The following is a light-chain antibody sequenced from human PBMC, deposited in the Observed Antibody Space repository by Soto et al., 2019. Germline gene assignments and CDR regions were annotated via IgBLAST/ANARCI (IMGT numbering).Light chain of an antibody. CDR2: EVS. CDR1: SSDVGGYSR. CDR3: NSYTSSNTRV. V-gene: IGLV2-14*01. Sequence: QSVLTQPASVSGSPGQSITISCTGTSSDVGGYSRVSWYQHHPGKAPKLMIYEVSDRPSGVSNRSSGSKSGNTASLTISGLQAEDEADYYCNSYTSSNTRVFGTGTKVTVL. J-gene: IGLJ1*01.